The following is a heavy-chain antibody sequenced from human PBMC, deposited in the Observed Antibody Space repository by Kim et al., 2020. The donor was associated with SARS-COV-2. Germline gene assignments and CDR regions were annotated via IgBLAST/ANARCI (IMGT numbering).Heavy chain of an antibody. J-gene: IGHJ5*02. D-gene: IGHD3-3*01. CDR2: MNPNSGNT. CDR3: ARTHYDFWSGYYPYNWFDP. CDR1: GYTFTSYD. Sequence: ASVKVSCKASGYTFTSYDINWVRQATGQGLEWMGWMNPNSGNTGYAQKFQGRVTMTRNTSISTAYMELSSLRSEDTAVYYCARTHYDFWSGYYPYNWFDPWGQGTLVTVSS. V-gene: IGHV1-8*01.